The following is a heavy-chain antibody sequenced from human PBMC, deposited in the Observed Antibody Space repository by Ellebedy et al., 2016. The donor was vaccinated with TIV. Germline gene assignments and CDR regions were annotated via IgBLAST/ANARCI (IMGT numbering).Heavy chain of an antibody. CDR2: ISYDGSNK. J-gene: IGHJ4*02. V-gene: IGHV3-30-3*01. CDR1: GFTFSSYA. D-gene: IGHD6-6*01. CDR3: ARSSIAARSFDY. Sequence: GESLKISCAASGFTFSSYAMHWVRQAPGKGLEWVAVISYDGSNKYYADSVKGRFTISRDNSKNTLYLQMNSLRAEDTAVYYCARSSIAARSFDYWGQGTLVTVSS.